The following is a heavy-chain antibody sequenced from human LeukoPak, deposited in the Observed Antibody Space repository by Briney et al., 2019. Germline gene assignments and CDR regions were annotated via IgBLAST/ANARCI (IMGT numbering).Heavy chain of an antibody. CDR2: TYYRSKWYN. J-gene: IGHJ6*02. D-gene: IGHD2-15*01. V-gene: IGHV6-1*01. Sequence: SQTLSLTCAISGDSVSSNSAAWNWIRQSPSRGLEWLGRTYYRSKWYNDYAVSVKSRITINPDTSKNQFSQQLNSVTPEDTAVYYCARVPLGYCSGGSCYYYYYGMDVWGQGTTVTVSS. CDR1: GDSVSSNSAA. CDR3: ARVPLGYCSGGSCYYYYYGMDV.